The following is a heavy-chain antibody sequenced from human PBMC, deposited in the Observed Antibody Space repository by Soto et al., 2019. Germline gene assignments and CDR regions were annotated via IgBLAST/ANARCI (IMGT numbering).Heavy chain of an antibody. CDR1: GFTFSNYA. J-gene: IGHJ4*02. CDR3: AKERSSGYYFFDY. V-gene: IGHV3-23*01. CDR2: ISGSDGST. Sequence: EVQLLESGGGLVQPGGSLRLSCAASGFTFSNYAMSWVRQAPGEGLEWVSTISGSDGSTYYADSVKGRFTISRDISKNTLYLQMNSLRAEDMAIYYCAKERSSGYYFFDYWGQGTLVTVSS. D-gene: IGHD5-12*01.